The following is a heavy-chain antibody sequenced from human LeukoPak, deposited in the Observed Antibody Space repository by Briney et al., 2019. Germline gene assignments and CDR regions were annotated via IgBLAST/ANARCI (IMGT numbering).Heavy chain of an antibody. Sequence: GGSLRLSCAASGFTFNRYAMNWVRQAPGKGLAWVSAITTSGGSTYYADSVKGRFTISRDKTKNTLYLQMNSLRAEDTAVYYCAKSAYYDASGYYREYYFDYWGQGTLVTVSS. CDR3: AKSAYYDASGYYREYYFDY. V-gene: IGHV3-23*01. D-gene: IGHD3-22*01. J-gene: IGHJ4*02. CDR2: ITTSGGST. CDR1: GFTFNRYA.